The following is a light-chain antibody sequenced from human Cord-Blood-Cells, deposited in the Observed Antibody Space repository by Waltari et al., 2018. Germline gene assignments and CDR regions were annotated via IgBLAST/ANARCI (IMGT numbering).Light chain of an antibody. CDR2: RNN. V-gene: IGLV1-47*01. J-gene: IGLJ3*02. Sequence: QSVLPQPPSASGTPGQRVTISGSGSLSNLGRNSVSWYQQLHGTAPKLLIYRNNQRLSGVPDRFSGSKAGTSASLAISGLRSEDEADYYCAAWDDSLSGRVFGGGTKLTVL. CDR1: LSNLGRNS. CDR3: AAWDDSLSGRV.